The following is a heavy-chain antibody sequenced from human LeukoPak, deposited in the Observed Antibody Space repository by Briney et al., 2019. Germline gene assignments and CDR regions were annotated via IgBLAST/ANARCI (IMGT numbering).Heavy chain of an antibody. CDR3: VKDGYSGYDWGY. CDR2: ISGSGGST. Sequence: QPGGSLRLSCAASGFTFSTYAMTWVRQAPGMGLEWVSAISGSGGSTYYADSVRGRFTISRDNSKNTVYLQMNSLRAEDTAVYYCVKDGYSGYDWGYWGQGTLVSVSS. CDR1: GFTFSTYA. V-gene: IGHV3-23*01. J-gene: IGHJ4*02. D-gene: IGHD5-12*01.